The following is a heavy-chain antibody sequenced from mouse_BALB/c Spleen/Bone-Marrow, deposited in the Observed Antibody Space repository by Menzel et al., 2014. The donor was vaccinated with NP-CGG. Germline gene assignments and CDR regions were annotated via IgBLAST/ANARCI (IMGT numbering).Heavy chain of an antibody. V-gene: IGHV5-12-2*01. D-gene: IGHD2-14*01. CDR3: ARHGEERPVLAMDY. CDR1: GFTFIAYT. J-gene: IGHJ4*01. Sequence: EVKLVESGGGLVSPGGSLKLSCAASGFTFIAYTMSWVRPTPEKRLEWVAYILHGGSSTYYPDTVKGRFTISRDTAKNTLYLKMSSLKSEDTAMYYCARHGEERPVLAMDYWGQGTPGTVAS. CDR2: ILHGGSST.